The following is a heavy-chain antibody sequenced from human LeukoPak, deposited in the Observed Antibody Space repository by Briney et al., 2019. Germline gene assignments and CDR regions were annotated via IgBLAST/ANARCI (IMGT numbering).Heavy chain of an antibody. CDR3: VVVVEPPDSDGFDV. D-gene: IGHD1-14*01. CDR2: INADGSIA. Sequence: GGSLRLSCAASGFTFGNSWVHWVRHAPGKGLVWVSLINADGSIATYADSVKGRFTISRDNARNTLSLQMNSLTIEDTAVYYCVVVVEPPDSDGFDVWGQGTMITVSS. CDR1: GFTFGNSW. V-gene: IGHV3-74*01. J-gene: IGHJ3*01.